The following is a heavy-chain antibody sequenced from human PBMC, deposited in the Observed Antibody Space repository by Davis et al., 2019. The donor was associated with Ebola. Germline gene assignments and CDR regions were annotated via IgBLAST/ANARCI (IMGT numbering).Heavy chain of an antibody. D-gene: IGHD3-22*01. V-gene: IGHV4-34*01. CDR2: INQSGST. CDR3: ARGDYYDSSGYYTGPSHDAFDI. CDR1: GGSFSGYY. J-gene: IGHJ3*02. Sequence: MPSETLSLTCAVYGGSFSGYYWSWIRQPPGKGLEWIGEINQSGSTNYNPSLKSRVTISVDTSKNQFSLKLSSVTAADTAVYYCARGDYYDSSGYYTGPSHDAFDIWGQGTMVTVSS.